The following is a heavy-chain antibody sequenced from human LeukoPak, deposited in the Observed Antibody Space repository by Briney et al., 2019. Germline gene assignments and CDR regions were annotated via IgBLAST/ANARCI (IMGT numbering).Heavy chain of an antibody. CDR1: GFTFSSYS. CDR2: ISSSSTI. V-gene: IGHV3-48*04. Sequence: GGSLRLSCAASGFTFSSYSMNWVRQAPGKGLEWVSYISSSSTIYYADSVKGRFTISRDNAKNTLYLQMNSLRAEDSAVYYCVSLDGVYYYHMDVWGQGTTVIVSS. CDR3: VSLDGVYYYHMDV. D-gene: IGHD3/OR15-3a*01. J-gene: IGHJ6*02.